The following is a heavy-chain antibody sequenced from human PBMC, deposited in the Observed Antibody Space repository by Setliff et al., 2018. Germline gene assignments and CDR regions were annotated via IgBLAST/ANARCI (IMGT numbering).Heavy chain of an antibody. CDR3: ARRDRFYDSSVFVEYFEH. V-gene: IGHV4-59*08. Sequence: SETLSLTCTVSGGSISPHYWIWIRQSPGKGLEWIGYIFHTGSTNYNPSLKSRVTMSVDTSKNQIPLKLSSLTAADTAVYYCARRDRFYDSSVFVEYFEHWGQGTRVTVSS. J-gene: IGHJ1*01. CDR2: IFHTGST. CDR1: GGSISPHY. D-gene: IGHD3-22*01.